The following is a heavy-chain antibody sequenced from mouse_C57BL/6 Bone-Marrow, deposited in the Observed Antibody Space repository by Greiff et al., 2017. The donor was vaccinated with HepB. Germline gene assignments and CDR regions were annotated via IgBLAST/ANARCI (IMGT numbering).Heavy chain of an antibody. CDR1: GFTFSSYG. Sequence: EVKLVESGGDLVKPGGSLKLSCAASGFTFSSYGMSWVRQTPDKRLEWVATISSGGSYTYYPDSVKGRFTISRDNAKNTLYLQMSRLKSEDTAMYYCARQAAVGYYAWFAYWGQGTLVTVSA. D-gene: IGHD2-3*01. J-gene: IGHJ3*01. V-gene: IGHV5-6*02. CDR2: ISSGGSYT. CDR3: ARQAAVGYYAWFAY.